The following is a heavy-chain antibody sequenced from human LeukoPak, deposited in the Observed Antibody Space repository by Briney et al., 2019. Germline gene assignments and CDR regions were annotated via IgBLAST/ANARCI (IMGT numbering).Heavy chain of an antibody. V-gene: IGHV1-69*04. CDR1: GGTFSSYA. Sequence: SAKVSCKASGGTFSSYAISWVRQAPGQGLEWMGRIIPIFGIANYAQKFQGRVTITADKSTSTAYMELSSLRSEDTAVYYCARDRTDYSNLYYGMDVWGQGTTVTVSS. D-gene: IGHD4-11*01. J-gene: IGHJ6*02. CDR3: ARDRTDYSNLYYGMDV. CDR2: IIPIFGIA.